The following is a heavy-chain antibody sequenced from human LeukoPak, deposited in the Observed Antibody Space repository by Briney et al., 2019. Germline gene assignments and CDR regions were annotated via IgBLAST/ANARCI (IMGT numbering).Heavy chain of an antibody. J-gene: IGHJ6*03. D-gene: IGHD6-13*01. CDR2: IHGNGST. Sequence: SETLSLTCTVSGASITSYSWNWIRQPAGKGLEWIGRIHGNGSTNYNPSLKSRVTMSLDTSKSQSSLKLPSVTAADTALYYCARDMVSTWPYFYSYYYMDVWGQGTTVAVSS. CDR1: GASITSYS. V-gene: IGHV4-4*07. CDR3: ARDMVSTWPYFYSYYYMDV.